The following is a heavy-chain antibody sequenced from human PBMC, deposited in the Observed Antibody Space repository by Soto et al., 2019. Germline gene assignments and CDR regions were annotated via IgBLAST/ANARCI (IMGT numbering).Heavy chain of an antibody. J-gene: IGHJ6*02. CDR3: AKVGATYRFYYYGMDV. CDR2: ISAYNGNT. CDR1: GYTFTSYG. Sequence: ASVKVSCKASGYTFTSYGISWVRQAPGQGLEWMGWISAYNGNTNYAQKLQGRVTMTTDTSTSTAYMELRSLRSDDTAVYYCAKVGATYRFYYYGMDVWGQGTTVTVSS. V-gene: IGHV1-18*01. D-gene: IGHD1-26*01.